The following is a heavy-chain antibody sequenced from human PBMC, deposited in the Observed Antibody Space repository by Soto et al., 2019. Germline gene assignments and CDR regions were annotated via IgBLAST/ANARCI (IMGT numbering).Heavy chain of an antibody. CDR2: ISFDGTAK. Sequence: LRLSCVASGFTFNRYGMHWVRQAPGKGLEWVAEISFDGTAKYYAESVKGRFTVSRDNSNNTLHLEMNSLGAKDTAVYFCATGRSTRFDPWGQGTLVTVSS. J-gene: IGHJ5*02. CDR1: GFTFNRYG. D-gene: IGHD1-1*01. CDR3: ATGRSTRFDP. V-gene: IGHV3-30*03.